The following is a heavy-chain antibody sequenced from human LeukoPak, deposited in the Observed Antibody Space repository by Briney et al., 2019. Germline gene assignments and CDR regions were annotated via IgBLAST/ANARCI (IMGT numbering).Heavy chain of an antibody. Sequence: AGSLRLSCAASGFTFSSYAMSWVRQAPGKGLEWVSAISGSGGSTYYADSVKGRFTISRDNSKNTLYLQMNSLRAEDTAVYYCARGRGEYDYVWGSYPSYFDYWGQGTLVTVSS. CDR2: ISGSGGST. J-gene: IGHJ4*02. V-gene: IGHV3-23*01. CDR3: ARGRGEYDYVWGSYPSYFDY. CDR1: GFTFSSYA. D-gene: IGHD3-16*01.